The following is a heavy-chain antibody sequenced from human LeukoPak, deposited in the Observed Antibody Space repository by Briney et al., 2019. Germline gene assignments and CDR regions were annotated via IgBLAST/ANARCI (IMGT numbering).Heavy chain of an antibody. CDR1: GGSISSGDYY. V-gene: IGHV4-30-4*01. J-gene: IGHJ4*02. D-gene: IGHD3-22*01. CDR3: ARRVSSGYSDY. CDR2: IYYSGST. Sequence: SETLSLTCTVSGGSISSGDYYWSWIRQPPGKGLEWIGYIYYSGSTYYNPSLKSRVTISVDTSKNQFSLKLSSVTAADTALYYCARRVSSGYSDYWGQGTLVTVSS.